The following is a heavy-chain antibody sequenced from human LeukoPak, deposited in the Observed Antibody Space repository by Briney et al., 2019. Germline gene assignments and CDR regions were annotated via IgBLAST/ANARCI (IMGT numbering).Heavy chain of an antibody. CDR3: AIDRGSYRGFDY. V-gene: IGHV3-7*03. CDR1: GFTFSSYW. Sequence: GGPLRLSYAASGFTFSSYWMSWVRQAPGKGLEWVANIKQDGSEKYYVDSVKGRFTISRDNAKNSLYLQMNSLRAEDTALYYCAIDRGSYRGFDYWGQGTLVTVSS. J-gene: IGHJ4*02. CDR2: IKQDGSEK. D-gene: IGHD1-26*01.